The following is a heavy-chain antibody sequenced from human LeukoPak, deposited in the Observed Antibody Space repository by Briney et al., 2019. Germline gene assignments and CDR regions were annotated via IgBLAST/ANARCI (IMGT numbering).Heavy chain of an antibody. Sequence: GGALRLSCAASGFTFSSYSMNWVRQAPGKGLEWVSSISLYSTYIFYAESVRGRFPISRDNAKSSLYLQMNSLRGWDSCVYYCVRGVRGGWFERWGQGTLVTVSS. CDR1: GFTFSSYS. CDR3: VRGVRGGWFER. J-gene: IGHJ5*02. CDR2: ISLYSTYI. V-gene: IGHV3-21*01. D-gene: IGHD3-10*01.